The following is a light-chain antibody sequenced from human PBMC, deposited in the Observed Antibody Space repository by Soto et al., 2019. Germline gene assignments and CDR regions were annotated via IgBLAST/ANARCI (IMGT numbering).Light chain of an antibody. CDR3: QQSNSAPPWT. J-gene: IGKJ1*01. V-gene: IGKV1-39*01. Sequence: DIQMTQSTSSLSASVGDRVTISCRASQSISTYLNWYQQKPGKAPRLLIYAASSVQTGVPPRFSGSGSWTDFTLTISSLRPEDIATYFCQQSNSAPPWTFGQGTKVEIK. CDR1: QSISTY. CDR2: AAS.